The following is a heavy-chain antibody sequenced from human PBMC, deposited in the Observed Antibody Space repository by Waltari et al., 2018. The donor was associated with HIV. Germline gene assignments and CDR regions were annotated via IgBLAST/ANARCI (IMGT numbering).Heavy chain of an antibody. V-gene: IGHV7-4-1*01. CDR1: ENAFSGSV. CDR2: IDTKTGSP. CDR3: AEGYGAFDFDY. Sequence: QVQLQQSPSQIKKPGTSVKISCKSSENAFSGSVINWVRQAPGQVLEWIGLIDTKTGSPTYAQVFSGLLILSLDTSVTTSYLQIRALKTNDTATYYCAEGYGAFDFDYWGQGTLITVSP. J-gene: IGHJ4*02. D-gene: IGHD2-15*01.